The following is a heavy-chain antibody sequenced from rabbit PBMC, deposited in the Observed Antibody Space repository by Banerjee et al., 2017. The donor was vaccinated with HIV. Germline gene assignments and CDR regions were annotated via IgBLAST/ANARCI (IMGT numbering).Heavy chain of an antibody. V-gene: IGHV1S45*01. CDR2: IYTGSSGST. CDR3: ARDLAGVIGWNFNL. CDR1: GFSSISSYW. Sequence: QEQLEESGGGLVQPEGSLTLTCTASGFSSISSYWMCWVRQAPGKGLEWIACIYTGSSGSTYYATWAKGRFTISKTSSTTVTLQMTSLTAADTATYLCARDLAGVIGWNFNLWGPGTLVTVS. J-gene: IGHJ4*01. D-gene: IGHD4-1*01.